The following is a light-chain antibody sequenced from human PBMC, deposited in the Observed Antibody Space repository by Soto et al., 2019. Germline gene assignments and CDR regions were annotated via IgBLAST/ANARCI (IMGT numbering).Light chain of an antibody. Sequence: IVMTQSPATLSLSPGQRATLSCRASQSVSNNLAWYQQRTGQAPRLRIYSASTRATGIPARFSGSGSGTEFTLPISSLQSEDFAVYYCHQYNQWLTWTFGQGTKVDIK. CDR3: HQYNQWLTWT. CDR2: SAS. V-gene: IGKV3-15*01. J-gene: IGKJ1*01. CDR1: QSVSNN.